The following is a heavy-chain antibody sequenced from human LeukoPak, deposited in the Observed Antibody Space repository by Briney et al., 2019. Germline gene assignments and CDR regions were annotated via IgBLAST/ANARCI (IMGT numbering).Heavy chain of an antibody. CDR3: AIIGTHYCDSSGYNWFDP. CDR2: ISYDGSNK. Sequence: GRSLRLSCAASGFTFSSYAMHWVRQAPGKGLEWVAVISYDGSNKYYADSVKGRFTISRDNSKNTLYLQMNSLRAEDTAVYYCAIIGTHYCDSSGYNWFDPWGQGTLVTVSS. CDR1: GFTFSSYA. D-gene: IGHD3-22*01. J-gene: IGHJ5*02. V-gene: IGHV3-30-3*01.